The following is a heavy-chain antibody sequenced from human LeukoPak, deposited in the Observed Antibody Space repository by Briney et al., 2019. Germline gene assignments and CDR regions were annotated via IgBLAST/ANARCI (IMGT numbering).Heavy chain of an antibody. J-gene: IGHJ3*02. Sequence: GGSLRLSCAASGFTFSSYAMSWVRQDPGKGLEWVSAISGSGGSTYYADSVKGRFTISSDNSKNTLYLQMNSLRAEDTALYYCAKPFIAAAGTDAFDIWGQGTMVTVSS. CDR3: AKPFIAAAGTDAFDI. V-gene: IGHV3-23*01. D-gene: IGHD6-13*01. CDR1: GFTFSSYA. CDR2: ISGSGGST.